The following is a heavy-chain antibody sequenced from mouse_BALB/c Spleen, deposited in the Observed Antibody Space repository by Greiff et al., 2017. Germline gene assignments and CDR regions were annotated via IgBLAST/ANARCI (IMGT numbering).Heavy chain of an antibody. V-gene: IGHV5-6-2*01. CDR2: INSNGGST. D-gene: IGHD2-10*02. CDR1: GFTFSSYY. J-gene: IGHJ4*01. Sequence: EVKLVESGGGLVKLGGSLKLSCAASGFTFSSYYMSWVRQTPEKRLELVAAINSNGGSTYYPDTVKGRFTISRDNAKNTLYLQMSSLKSEDTALYYCARRYGNSYAMDYWGQGTSVTVPS. CDR3: ARRYGNSYAMDY.